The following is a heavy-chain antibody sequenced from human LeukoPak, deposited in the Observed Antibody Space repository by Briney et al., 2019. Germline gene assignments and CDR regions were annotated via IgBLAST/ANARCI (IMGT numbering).Heavy chain of an antibody. Sequence: GGSLRLSCAASGFTFSSYAMSWVRQAPGKGLEWVSAISGSGGSTYYADSVKGRFTISRDNAKNTLYLQMNSLRPEATAVYYCAKEAPILSYEDWFDPWGEGSLVTVSS. D-gene: IGHD3-3*01. CDR1: GFTFSSYA. CDR3: AKEAPILSYEDWFDP. V-gene: IGHV3-23*01. CDR2: ISGSGGST. J-gene: IGHJ5*02.